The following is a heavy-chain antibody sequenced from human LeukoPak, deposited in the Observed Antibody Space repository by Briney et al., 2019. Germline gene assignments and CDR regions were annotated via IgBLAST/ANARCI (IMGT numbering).Heavy chain of an antibody. CDR1: GGTFISYA. V-gene: IGHV1-69*13. J-gene: IGHJ4*02. CDR3: ARDPRDSSGYYYSDY. D-gene: IGHD3-22*01. Sequence: SVKVSFKASGGTFISYAISWVRQAPGQGLEWMGGIIPIFGTANYAQKFQGRVTITADESTSTAYMELSSLRSEDTAVYYCARDPRDSSGYYYSDYWGQGTLVTVSS. CDR2: IIPIFGTA.